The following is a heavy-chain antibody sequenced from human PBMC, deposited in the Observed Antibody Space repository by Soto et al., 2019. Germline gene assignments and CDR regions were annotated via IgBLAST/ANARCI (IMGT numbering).Heavy chain of an antibody. D-gene: IGHD6-19*01. CDR2: IYYTGST. CDR3: ARFPYSSGYYYFDY. Sequence: SETLSLTCAVSGGSISNDDWWSWIRQPPGKGLEWIGYIYYTGSTNYNPSLKSRVTISADTSKNQFSLKLSSVTAADTAVYYCARFPYSSGYYYFDYWGQGTLVTVSS. V-gene: IGHV4-61*08. J-gene: IGHJ4*02. CDR1: GGSISNDDW.